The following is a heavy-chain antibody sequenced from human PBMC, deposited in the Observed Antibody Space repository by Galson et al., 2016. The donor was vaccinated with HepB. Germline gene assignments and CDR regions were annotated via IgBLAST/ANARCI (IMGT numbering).Heavy chain of an antibody. CDR2: IYYSGST. J-gene: IGHJ4*02. CDR1: GGSISSSNYY. D-gene: IGHD3-3*02. Sequence: SETLSLTCTVSGGSISSSNYYWGWIRQPPGKGLEWIGNIYYSGSTNYNPSLKSRVTISIDTSKNQFSLRLSSVTAADTAVYYCARGGHFWRGNFDYWGQGTLVTVSS. V-gene: IGHV4-39*07. CDR3: ARGGHFWRGNFDY.